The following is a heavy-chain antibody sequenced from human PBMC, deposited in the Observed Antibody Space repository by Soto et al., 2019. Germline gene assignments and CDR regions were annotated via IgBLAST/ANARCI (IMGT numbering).Heavy chain of an antibody. D-gene: IGHD3-22*01. CDR3: AREGKYYDSSGYYYGGDYYYYGMDV. J-gene: IGHJ6*02. CDR1: GGSISSYY. V-gene: IGHV4-59*01. Sequence: PSETLSLTCTVSGGSISSYYWSWIRQPPGKGLEWIGYIYYSGSTNYNPSLKSRVTISVDTSKNQFSLKLSSVTAADTAVYYCAREGKYYDSSGYYYGGDYYYYGMDVWGQGTTVTVS. CDR2: IYYSGST.